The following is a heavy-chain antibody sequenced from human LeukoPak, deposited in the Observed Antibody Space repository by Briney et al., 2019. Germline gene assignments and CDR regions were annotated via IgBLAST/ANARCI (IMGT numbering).Heavy chain of an antibody. CDR1: GFTFSSYG. V-gene: IGHV3-33*01. CDR3: ARDPSFSSSRYYFDY. J-gene: IGHJ4*02. Sequence: GGSLRLSCAASGFTFSSYGMHWVRQAPGKGLEWVAVIWYDGSNKYYADSVKGRFTISRDNSKNTLYLQMNSLRAEDTAVYYCARDPSFSSSRYYFDYWGQGTLVTVSS. D-gene: IGHD6-13*01. CDR2: IWYDGSNK.